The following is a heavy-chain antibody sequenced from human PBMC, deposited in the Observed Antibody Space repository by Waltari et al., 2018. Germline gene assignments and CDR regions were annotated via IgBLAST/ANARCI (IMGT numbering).Heavy chain of an antibody. Sequence: QVQLVQSGAEVKKPGSSVKVSCKASGGTFSSYAISWVRQAPGQGLEWMGGIIPILGIANYAQKCQGRVTITADESTSTAYMELSSLRSEDTAVYYCARDTDDSSGYPHYYYYYMDVWGKGTTVTVSS. CDR2: IIPILGIA. J-gene: IGHJ6*03. CDR3: ARDTDDSSGYPHYYYYYMDV. CDR1: GGTFSSYA. D-gene: IGHD3-22*01. V-gene: IGHV1-69*04.